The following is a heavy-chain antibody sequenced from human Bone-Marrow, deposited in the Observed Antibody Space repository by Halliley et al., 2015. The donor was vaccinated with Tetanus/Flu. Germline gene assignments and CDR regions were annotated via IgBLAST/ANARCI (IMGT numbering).Heavy chain of an antibody. V-gene: IGHV3-21*06. CDR2: ISSSTTNI. CDR3: ARDLMKVTMLRGHESDY. Sequence: SLRLSCAASGFTFRSHAMSWVRQAPGKGLEWVSSISSSTTNIYYADSVKGRFTISRDNAKNSLYLQMTTLSVEDTGVYYCARDLMKVTMLRGHESDYWGQGTLVIVSS. CDR1: GFTFRSHA. J-gene: IGHJ4*02. D-gene: IGHD3-10*01.